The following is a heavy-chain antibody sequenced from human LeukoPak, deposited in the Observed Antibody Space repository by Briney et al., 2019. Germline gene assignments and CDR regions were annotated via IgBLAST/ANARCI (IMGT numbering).Heavy chain of an antibody. CDR2: ISGSASDV. CDR3: SRDPRNNDY. J-gene: IGHJ4*02. Sequence: GGSLRLSCAASGFTFSDSYMTWIRQAQGKGLELLSYISGSASDVNYIDSVRGRFTISRDNAKNSLYLHMNSLTVEDTAVYYCSRDPRNNDYWGQGTLVTVSS. CDR1: GFTFSDSY. V-gene: IGHV3-11*01.